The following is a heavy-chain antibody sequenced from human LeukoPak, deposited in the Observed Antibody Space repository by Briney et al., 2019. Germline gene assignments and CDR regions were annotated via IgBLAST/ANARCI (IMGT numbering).Heavy chain of an antibody. CDR2: IKQEGNEI. CDR1: GFIYSIYW. J-gene: IGHJ4*02. Sequence: GGPLRLSCAASGFIYSIYWKSGVREAPEKGVVGVANIKQEGNEIYYVDSVKGRFTISRDNAKNSLYLQMNSLRAEDSAVYYCARGGLLRSFEYCGQGTLVSVSS. D-gene: IGHD2-15*01. CDR3: ARGGLLRSFEY. V-gene: IGHV3-7*01.